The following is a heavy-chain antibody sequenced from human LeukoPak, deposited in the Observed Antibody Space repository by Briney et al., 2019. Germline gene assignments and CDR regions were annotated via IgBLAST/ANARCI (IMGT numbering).Heavy chain of an antibody. CDR3: ARGSHSYCGGDCYYVWFDY. D-gene: IGHD2-21*01. Sequence: PSETLSLTCTVSGGSISSGSYYWSWIRQPAGKGLEWIGRIYTSGSTHYNPSLKSRVTISVDPSKNQFSLKLSSVTAADTAVYYCARGSHSYCGGDCYYVWFDYWGQGTLVTVSS. CDR2: IYTSGST. J-gene: IGHJ4*02. V-gene: IGHV4-61*02. CDR1: GGSISSGSYY.